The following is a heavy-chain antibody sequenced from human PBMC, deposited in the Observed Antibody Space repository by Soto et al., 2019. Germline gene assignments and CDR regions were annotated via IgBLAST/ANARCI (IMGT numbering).Heavy chain of an antibody. Sequence: GGSLRLSCAASGFTFSNAWMSWVRQAPGKGLEWVGRIKSKTDGGTTDYAAPVKGRFTISRDDSKNTLYLQMNSLKTEDTAVYYCTTYCGSTSCYNYYYGMDVWGQGTTVTVSS. CDR2: IKSKTDGGTT. CDR3: TTYCGSTSCYNYYYGMDV. J-gene: IGHJ6*02. CDR1: GFTFSNAW. V-gene: IGHV3-15*01. D-gene: IGHD2-2*02.